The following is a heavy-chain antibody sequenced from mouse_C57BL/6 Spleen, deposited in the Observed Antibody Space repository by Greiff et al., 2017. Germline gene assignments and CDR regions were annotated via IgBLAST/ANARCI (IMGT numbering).Heavy chain of an antibody. CDR3: AGDYDEGFDY. J-gene: IGHJ2*01. CDR2: ISSGSSTI. Sequence: EVKLMESGGGLVKPGGSLKLSCAASGFTFSDYGMHWVRQAPEKGLEWVAYISSGSSTIYYADTVKGRFTISRDNAKNTLFLQMTSLRSEDTAMYYCAGDYDEGFDYWGQVTTLTVSA. CDR1: GFTFSDYG. D-gene: IGHD2-4*01. V-gene: IGHV5-17*01.